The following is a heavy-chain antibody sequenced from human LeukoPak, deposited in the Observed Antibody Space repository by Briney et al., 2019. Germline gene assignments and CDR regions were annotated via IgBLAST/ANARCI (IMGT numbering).Heavy chain of an antibody. V-gene: IGHV3-30*03. D-gene: IGHD3-10*01. CDR2: ISYDGSNK. Sequence: GGSLRLSCAASGFTFSSYGMHWVRQAPGKGLEWVAVISYDGSNKYYADSVKGRFTISRDNSKNTLYLQMNSLRAEDTAVYYCARASMVRGVRVFDYWGQGTLVTVSS. CDR1: GFTFSSYG. CDR3: ARASMVRGVRVFDY. J-gene: IGHJ4*02.